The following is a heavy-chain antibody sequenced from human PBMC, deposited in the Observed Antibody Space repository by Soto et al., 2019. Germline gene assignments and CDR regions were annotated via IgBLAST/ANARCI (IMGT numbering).Heavy chain of an antibody. Sequence: GESLKISCKGSGYSFTSYWIGWVRQMPGKGLEWMGIIYPGDSDTRYSPSIQGQVTISADKSISTAYLQWSSLKASDTAMYYCARLHRDDIVGATTNEYFQHWGQGTLVTVSS. CDR1: GYSFTSYW. CDR3: ARLHRDDIVGATTNEYFQH. V-gene: IGHV5-51*01. D-gene: IGHD1-26*01. CDR2: IYPGDSDT. J-gene: IGHJ1*01.